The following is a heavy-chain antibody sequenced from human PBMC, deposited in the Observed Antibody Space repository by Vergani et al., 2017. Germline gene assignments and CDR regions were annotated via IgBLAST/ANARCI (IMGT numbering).Heavy chain of an antibody. CDR2: ISSSSSTI. V-gene: IGHV3-48*01. CDR1: GFTFSSYS. J-gene: IGHJ6*03. CDR3: SRAGSYCRSTSCYTPLSNYYYDYDMDV. Sequence: EVQLVESGGGLVQPGGSLRLSCAASGFTFSSYSMNWVRQAPGKGLEWVSYISSSSSTIYYADSVKGRFTISRDNAKNSLYLQMNSLRAEDTAVYYCSRAGSYCRSTSCYTPLSNYYYDYDMDVWGKGTTVTVSS. D-gene: IGHD2-2*02.